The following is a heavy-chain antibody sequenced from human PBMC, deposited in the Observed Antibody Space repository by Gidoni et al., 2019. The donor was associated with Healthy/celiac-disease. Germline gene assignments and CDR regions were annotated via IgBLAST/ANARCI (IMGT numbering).Heavy chain of an antibody. D-gene: IGHD3-3*01. Sequence: SGGGVVQSGRSLRLSCAASGFTFSSYGMHWVRQAPGKGLEWVAVISYDGSNNYYADSVKGRFTISRDNSKNTLYLQMNSLRAEDTAVYYCAKDRENYDFWTPTDYWGQGTLVTVSS. CDR2: ISYDGSNN. V-gene: IGHV3-30*18. J-gene: IGHJ4*02. CDR3: AKDRENYDFWTPTDY. CDR1: GFTFSSYG.